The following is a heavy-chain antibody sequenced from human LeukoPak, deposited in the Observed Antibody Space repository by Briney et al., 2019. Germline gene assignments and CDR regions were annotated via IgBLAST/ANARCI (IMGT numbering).Heavy chain of an antibody. J-gene: IGHJ4*02. CDR2: INPNSGGT. V-gene: IGHV1-2*02. CDR3: ARVPTFDPTSITLFDY. D-gene: IGHD2-2*01. Sequence: VKVSCKASGYTFTGYYMHWVRQAPGQGLEWMGWINPNSGGTNYAQKFQGRVTMTRDTSISTAYMELSRLRSDDTAAYYCARVPTFDPTSITLFDYWGQGTLVTVSS. CDR1: GYTFTGYY.